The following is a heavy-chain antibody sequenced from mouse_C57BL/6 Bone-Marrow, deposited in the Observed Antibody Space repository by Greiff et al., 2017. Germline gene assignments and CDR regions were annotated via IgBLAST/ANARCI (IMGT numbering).Heavy chain of an antibody. CDR3: ARAYLWFAY. D-gene: IGHD2-10*01. CDR2: ISDGGSYT. V-gene: IGHV5-4*03. J-gene: IGHJ3*01. Sequence: EVNLVESGGGLVKPGGSLKLSCAASGFTFSSYAMSWVRQTPEQRLEWVATISDGGSYTYYPDNVKGRFTISRDNAKNNLYLQMSHLKSEDTAMYYCARAYLWFAYWGQGTLVTVSA. CDR1: GFTFSSYA.